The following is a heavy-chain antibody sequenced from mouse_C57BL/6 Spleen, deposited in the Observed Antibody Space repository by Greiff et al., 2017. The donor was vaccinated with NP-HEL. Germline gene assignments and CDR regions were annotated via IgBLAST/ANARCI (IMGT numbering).Heavy chain of an antibody. J-gene: IGHJ1*03. CDR3: ASEGILWYFDV. CDR1: GYTFTSYW. Sequence: QVQLQQPGAELVRPGSSVKLSCKASGYTFTSYWMHWVKQRPIQGLEWIGNIDPSDSETHYNQKFKDKATLTVDKSSSTAYMQLSSLTSEDSAVYYCASEGILWYFDVWGTGTTVTVS. CDR2: IDPSDSET. V-gene: IGHV1-52*01.